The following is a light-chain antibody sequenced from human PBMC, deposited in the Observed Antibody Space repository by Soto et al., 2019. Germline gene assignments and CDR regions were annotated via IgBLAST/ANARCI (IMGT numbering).Light chain of an antibody. CDR3: QQYNNWPPLT. CDR1: QSISSN. J-gene: IGKJ4*01. V-gene: IGKV3-15*01. CDR2: GAS. Sequence: EIVMTQSPATLSVSPGERAALSCRASQSISSNLAWYQQRPGQAPRLLIYGASARATGVPDRFSGSGSGTELTLIISSLQSEDFAVDSCQQYNNWPPLTFGGGTKVEIK.